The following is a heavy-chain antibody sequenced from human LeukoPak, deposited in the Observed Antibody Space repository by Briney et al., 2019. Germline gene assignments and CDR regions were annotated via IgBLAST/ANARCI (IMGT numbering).Heavy chain of an antibody. Sequence: PGGSLRLSCAASGFTFSGYNMKWVRQAPGKGLEWVSSISSSSTCIYYADSVKGRFTISRDNAKKSLYLQMNSLRAEDTAVYYCARGVAYWGQGTLVTVSS. CDR3: ARGVAY. CDR1: GFTFSGYN. CDR2: ISSSSTCI. J-gene: IGHJ4*02. D-gene: IGHD2-21*01. V-gene: IGHV3-21*01.